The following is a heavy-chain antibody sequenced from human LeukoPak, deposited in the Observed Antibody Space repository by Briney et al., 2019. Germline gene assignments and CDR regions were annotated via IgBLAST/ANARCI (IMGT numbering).Heavy chain of an antibody. D-gene: IGHD1-26*01. CDR3: ARGGFSGSYYSDY. CDR2: INSDGSST. Sequence: GGSLRLSCAASGFTFSSYWMHWVRKAPGKGLVWVSRINSDGSSTSYADSVKGRFTISRDNAKNTLYLQMNSLRAEDTAVYYCARGGFSGSYYSDYWGQGTLVTVSS. J-gene: IGHJ4*02. V-gene: IGHV3-74*01. CDR1: GFTFSSYW.